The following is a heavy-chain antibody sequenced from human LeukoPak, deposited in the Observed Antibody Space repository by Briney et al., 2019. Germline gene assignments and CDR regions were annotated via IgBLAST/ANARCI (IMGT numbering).Heavy chain of an antibody. V-gene: IGHV1-2*02. J-gene: IGHJ4*02. CDR3: ARDGTQLELDY. CDR1: GYTFTGHF. CDR2: SNPHSGGT. Sequence: GASVKVSCKASGYTFTGHFIHWVRQAPGQGLEWMGWSNPHSGGTKYAQKFQGRVTMTRDTSISTAYVELSRVRSDDTAVYYCARDGTQLELDYWGQGTLVTVSS. D-gene: IGHD1-7*01.